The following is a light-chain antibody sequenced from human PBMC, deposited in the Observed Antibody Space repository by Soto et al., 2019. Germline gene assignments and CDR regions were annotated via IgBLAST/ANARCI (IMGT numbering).Light chain of an antibody. V-gene: IGLV2-23*03. CDR2: EGS. CDR3: CSYAGSSTVGV. J-gene: IGLJ3*02. CDR1: SSDVGSYNL. Sequence: QSVLTQPASVSGSPGQSITISCTGTSSDVGSYNLVSWYQQHPGKAPKFMIYEGSKRPSGVSNRFSGSKSGNTASLTISGLQAEDEADYYCCSYAGSSTVGVFGGGTKLTVL.